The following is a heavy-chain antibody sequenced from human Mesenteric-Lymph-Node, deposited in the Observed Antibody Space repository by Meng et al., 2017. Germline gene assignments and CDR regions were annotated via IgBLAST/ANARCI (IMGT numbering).Heavy chain of an antibody. V-gene: IGHV4-4*02. Sequence: SETLSLTCGVSGDSIRSSYWWSWVRQPPGKGLEWIGEIFHSGTTNYDPSLQSRVTMSVDKSQNQFSLRLSSVTAADTAVYYCARGLRGGFCSSTSCPYYFDYWGQGSLVTVSS. CDR1: GDSIRSSYW. D-gene: IGHD2-2*01. J-gene: IGHJ4*02. CDR2: IFHSGTT. CDR3: ARGLRGGFCSSTSCPYYFDY.